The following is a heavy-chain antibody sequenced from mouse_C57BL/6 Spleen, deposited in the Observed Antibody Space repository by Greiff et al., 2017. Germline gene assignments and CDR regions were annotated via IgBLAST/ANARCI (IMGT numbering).Heavy chain of an antibody. J-gene: IGHJ3*01. D-gene: IGHD2-10*02. CDR1: GFNIKDYY. V-gene: IGHV14-1*01. Sequence: EVQLQQSGAELVRPGASVKLSCTASGFNIKDYYMHWVKQRPEQGLEWIGRIDPEDGDTEYAPKFQGKATMTADTSSNTAYLQLSSLTSEDTAVYYCTTGYGNLAWFAYWGQGTLVTVSA. CDR2: IDPEDGDT. CDR3: TTGYGNLAWFAY.